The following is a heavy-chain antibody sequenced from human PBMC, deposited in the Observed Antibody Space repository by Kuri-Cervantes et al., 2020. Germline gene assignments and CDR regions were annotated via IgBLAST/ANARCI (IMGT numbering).Heavy chain of an antibody. CDR2: ISSCSSYI. CDR3: ARDGIYSGYDFDAFDI. D-gene: IGHD5-12*01. CDR1: GFTFSSYS. J-gene: IGHJ3*02. V-gene: IGHV3-21*01. Sequence: GESLKISCAASGFTFSSYSMNWVRQAPGKGLEWVSSISSCSSYIYYADSVKGRFTISRDNAKNSLYLQMNSLRAEDTAVYYCARDGIYSGYDFDAFDIWGQGTMVTVSS.